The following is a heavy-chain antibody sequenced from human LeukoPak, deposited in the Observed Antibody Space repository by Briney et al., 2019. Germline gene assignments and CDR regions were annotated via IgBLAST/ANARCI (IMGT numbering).Heavy chain of an antibody. Sequence: PGGSLRLSCAASGFTFSSYAMSWVRQAAGKGLEWVSAISGSGGSTYYADSVKGRFTISRDNSKNTLYLQMNSLRAEDTAVYYCAKALPLDDSSGYYFLAFDYWGQGTLVTVSS. CDR3: AKALPLDDSSGYYFLAFDY. J-gene: IGHJ4*02. D-gene: IGHD3-22*01. CDR2: ISGSGGST. V-gene: IGHV3-23*01. CDR1: GFTFSSYA.